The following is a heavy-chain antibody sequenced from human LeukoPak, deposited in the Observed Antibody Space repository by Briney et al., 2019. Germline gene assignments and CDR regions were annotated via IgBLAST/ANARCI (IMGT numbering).Heavy chain of an antibody. V-gene: IGHV4-59*08. CDR3: ARHRDYYDT. J-gene: IGHJ4*01. Sequence: SETLSLTCTVSGASINNNFWTWIRQPPGKGLEWIGYIYSSGSANYNPSLKSRVIISGDTSKHQISLNLTSVTAADTAVYFCARHRDYYDTWGHGTLVTVSS. CDR1: GASINNNF. CDR2: IYSSGSA. D-gene: IGHD3-22*01.